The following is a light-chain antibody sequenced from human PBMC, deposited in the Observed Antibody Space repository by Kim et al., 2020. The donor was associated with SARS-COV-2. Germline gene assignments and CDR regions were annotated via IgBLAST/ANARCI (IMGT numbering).Light chain of an antibody. V-gene: IGKV1-39*01. Sequence: ASVGDRITITCRTSQTIDTYLNWFQQKPGKAPNLLIYAASNLQSGVPSRFSGSGSGTHFTLVISSLQPEDVATYYCQQSYSTPYTFGQGTKVDIK. CDR3: QQSYSTPYT. CDR2: AAS. CDR1: QTIDTY. J-gene: IGKJ2*01.